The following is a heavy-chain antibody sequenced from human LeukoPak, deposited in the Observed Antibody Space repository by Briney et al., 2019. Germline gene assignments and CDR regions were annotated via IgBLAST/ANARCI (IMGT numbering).Heavy chain of an antibody. Sequence: PGGSLRLSCVASGFSFSSYWMAWVRQAPGKGLEWVANIKYDGSHKYYVDYVKGRFTISRDNAKNSVYLQMNSMRVDDTAVYFCASSHDSSGNDWGQGTMVTVSS. CDR3: ASSHDSSGND. J-gene: IGHJ4*02. CDR1: GFSFSSYW. V-gene: IGHV3-7*01. CDR2: IKYDGSHK. D-gene: IGHD3-22*01.